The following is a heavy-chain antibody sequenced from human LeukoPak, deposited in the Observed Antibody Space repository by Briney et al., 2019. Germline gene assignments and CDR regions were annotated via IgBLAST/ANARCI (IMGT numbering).Heavy chain of an antibody. CDR1: GFTVSSNY. J-gene: IGHJ2*01. Sequence: GGSLRLSCAASGFTVSSNYMSWVRQAPGKGLEWVSSISSSSSYIYYADSVKGRFTISRDNAKNSLYLQMNSLRAEDTAVYYCATQETGSSGWYGGDWYFDLWGRGTLVTVSS. CDR2: ISSSSSYI. V-gene: IGHV3-21*01. D-gene: IGHD6-19*01. CDR3: ATQETGSSGWYGGDWYFDL.